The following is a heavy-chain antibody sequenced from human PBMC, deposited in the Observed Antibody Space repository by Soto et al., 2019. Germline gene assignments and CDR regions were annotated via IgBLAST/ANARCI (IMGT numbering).Heavy chain of an antibody. D-gene: IGHD2-21*01. V-gene: IGHV3-15*07. CDR2: IKSKTDGGTT. CDR3: AADLPGYGGGYEFDY. Sequence: GGSLRLSCAASGFTFSNAWMNWVRQAPGKGLEWVGRIKSKTDGGTTDYAAPVKGRFTISRDDSKNTLYLQMNSLITEDTALYYCAADLPGYGGGYEFDYWGQGTPVTVSS. CDR1: GFTFSNAW. J-gene: IGHJ4*01.